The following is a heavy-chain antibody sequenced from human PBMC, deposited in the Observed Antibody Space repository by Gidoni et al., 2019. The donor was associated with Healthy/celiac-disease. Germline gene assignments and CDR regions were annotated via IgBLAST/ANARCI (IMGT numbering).Heavy chain of an antibody. D-gene: IGHD3-22*01. J-gene: IGHJ3*02. Sequence: QLQLQESGPGLVKPSETLSLTCTVSAGSISSSSYYWGWIRQPPGKGLEWIGSIYYSGSTYYNPSLKSRVTISVDTSKNQFSLKLSSVTAADTAVYYCARRPYTTMIVGAGAFDIWGQGTMVTVSS. CDR2: IYYSGST. CDR1: AGSISSSSYY. CDR3: ARRPYTTMIVGAGAFDI. V-gene: IGHV4-39*01.